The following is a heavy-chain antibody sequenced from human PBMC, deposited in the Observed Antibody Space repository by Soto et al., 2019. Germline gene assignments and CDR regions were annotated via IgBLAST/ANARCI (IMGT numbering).Heavy chain of an antibody. CDR3: AMLGGWSGGSSCMDV. D-gene: IGHD3-10*02. CDR2: IRRKANSYTT. CDR1: GLIFSDYH. V-gene: IGHV3-72*01. J-gene: IGHJ6*02. Sequence: EVQLVESGGGLVQPGGSLRLSCAASGLIFSDYHMDWVRQAPGKGVAWVGRIRRKANSYTTEYAASVKGRFTISRNDSKNSLYLQMNNLKSEDTAVYYCAMLGGWSGGSSCMDVWGQGTTVTVSS.